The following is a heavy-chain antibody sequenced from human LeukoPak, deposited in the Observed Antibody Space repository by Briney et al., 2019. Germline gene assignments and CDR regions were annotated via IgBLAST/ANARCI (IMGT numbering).Heavy chain of an antibody. D-gene: IGHD5-12*01. Sequence: GGSLRLSCAASGFTFSDYAMTWVRQAPGKGLEWVSTINSGGAINYADSVKGRFTLSRDNPKNTLYLQMNSLRAEDTAVYYCAKRGSYSGSFTSTFDYWGQRTLVTVSS. V-gene: IGHV3-23*01. CDR1: GFTFSDYA. CDR2: INSGGAI. J-gene: IGHJ4*02. CDR3: AKRGSYSGSFTSTFDY.